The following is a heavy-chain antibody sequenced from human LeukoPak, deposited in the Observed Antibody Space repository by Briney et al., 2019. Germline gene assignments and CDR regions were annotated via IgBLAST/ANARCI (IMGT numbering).Heavy chain of an antibody. CDR3: ARTRLTPNYYYYYGMDV. CDR2: INPSGGST. Sequence: GASVKVSCKASGYTFTSYYMHWVRQAPEQGLEWMGIINPSGGSTSYAQKFQGRVTMTRDTSTSTVYMELSSLRSEDTAVYYCARTRLTPNYYYYYGMDVWGQGTTVTVSS. D-gene: IGHD2-21*02. V-gene: IGHV1-46*01. J-gene: IGHJ6*02. CDR1: GYTFTSYY.